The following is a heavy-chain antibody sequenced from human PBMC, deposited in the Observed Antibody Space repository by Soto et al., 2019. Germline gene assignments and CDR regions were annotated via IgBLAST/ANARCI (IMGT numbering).Heavy chain of an antibody. CDR2: IYDSGST. V-gene: IGHV4-59*01. J-gene: IGHJ6*03. CDR3: ARDSTNEGDYALSYYYYMDV. CDR1: GGSISSYY. D-gene: IGHD4-17*01. Sequence: SETLSLICTVSGGSISSYYWSWIRQPPGKGLEWIGYIYDSGSTNYNPSLKSRVTISVDTSKNQFSLRLSSVTAADTAVYYCARDSTNEGDYALSYYYYMDVWGKGTTVTVSS.